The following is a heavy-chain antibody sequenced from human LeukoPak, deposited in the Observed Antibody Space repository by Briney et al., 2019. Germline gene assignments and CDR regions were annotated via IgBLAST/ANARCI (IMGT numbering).Heavy chain of an antibody. Sequence: PLETLSLTCAVYGGSFSNYDWTWIRQPPGKGLEWIGEIHHSGRTNYTPSLKSRITISADTSKKQFSLRLSSVTAADTAVYYCARGRSRVTIFGVALNWLDSWGQGNLVAVSS. V-gene: IGHV4-34*01. CDR2: IHHSGRT. D-gene: IGHD3-3*01. J-gene: IGHJ5*01. CDR3: ARGRSRVTIFGVALNWLDS. CDR1: GGSFSNYD.